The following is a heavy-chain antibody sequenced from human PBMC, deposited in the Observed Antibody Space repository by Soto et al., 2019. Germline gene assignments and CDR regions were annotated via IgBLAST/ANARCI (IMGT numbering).Heavy chain of an antibody. CDR2: IYYSGST. Sequence: LSLTCTVSGGSISSSSYYWGWIRQPPGKGLEWIGSIYYSGSTYYNPSLKSRVTISVDTSKNQFSLKLSSVTAADTAVYYCARLPYSGSYHGRRFAPWGQGTLVPVSS. J-gene: IGHJ5*02. CDR1: GGSISSSSYY. D-gene: IGHD1-26*01. V-gene: IGHV4-39*01. CDR3: ARLPYSGSYHGRRFAP.